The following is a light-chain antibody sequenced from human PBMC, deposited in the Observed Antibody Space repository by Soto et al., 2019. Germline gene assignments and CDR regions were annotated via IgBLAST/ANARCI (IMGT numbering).Light chain of an antibody. CDR2: GAS. V-gene: IGKV3-20*01. J-gene: IGKJ4*01. CDR1: QSVSSGY. CDR3: HHYGTSPLT. Sequence: EIVLMQSPGTLSLSPGERATLSCRASQSVSSGYLAWFQQKPGQTPRLLIYGASSRATGIPDRFSGSGSGTDFTLTISRLEPEDFAVYYCHHYGTSPLTFGGGTKVEIK.